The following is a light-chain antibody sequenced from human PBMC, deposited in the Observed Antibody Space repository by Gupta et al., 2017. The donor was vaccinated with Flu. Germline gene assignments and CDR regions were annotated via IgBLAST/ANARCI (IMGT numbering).Light chain of an antibody. CDR2: AAS. J-gene: IGKJ5*01. Sequence: DIEIIKSPSSLSASVGDRVTITCRASQSISSYLNWYQQKPGKAPKLLIYAASSLQSGVPSRFSGSGSGTDFTLTISSLQPEDFATYYCQQSDSTAITFGQGTRLEIK. CDR1: QSISSY. CDR3: QQSDSTAIT. V-gene: IGKV1-39*01.